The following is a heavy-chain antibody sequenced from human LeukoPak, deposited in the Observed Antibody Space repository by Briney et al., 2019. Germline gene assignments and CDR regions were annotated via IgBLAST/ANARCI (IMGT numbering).Heavy chain of an antibody. D-gene: IGHD6-13*01. CDR3: ARDGPAYSSSWYGRVF. V-gene: IGHV1-2*02. CDR1: GYTFTSYG. Sequence: GASVKVSCKASGYTFTSYGISWVRQAPGQGLEWMGWINPNSGGTNYAQKFQGRVTMTRDTSISTAYMELSRLRSDDTAVYYCARDGPAYSSSWYGRVFWGQGTLVTVSS. CDR2: INPNSGGT. J-gene: IGHJ4*02.